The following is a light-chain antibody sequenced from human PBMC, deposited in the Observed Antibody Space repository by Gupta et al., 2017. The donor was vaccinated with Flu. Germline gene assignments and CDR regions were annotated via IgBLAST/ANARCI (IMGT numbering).Light chain of an antibody. CDR3: MQALQTPPWT. CDR1: QSLLHYNGYNY. CDR2: MGS. V-gene: IGKV2-28*01. J-gene: IGKJ1*01. Sequence: DIVMTQSPLSLPVTPGEPASISCRSSQSLLHYNGYNYLDWYLQRPGQSPQLLIYMGSNRASGVPDRFSGSGSGTHFTLRISRVEAEDVGVYYCMQALQTPPWTFGQGIKVEIK.